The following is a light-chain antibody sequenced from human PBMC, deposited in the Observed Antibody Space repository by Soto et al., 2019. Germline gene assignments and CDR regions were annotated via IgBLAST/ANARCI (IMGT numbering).Light chain of an antibody. Sequence: EIVMTQSPATLSVPSGERATLSCRASQSVSSDLAWYQQKPGQAPRLLIYSVSTRATGIPARFSGSGSGTEFTLTINSLQSEDFAVYYCQQYNNWPYTFGQGTKLENK. CDR2: SVS. CDR3: QQYNNWPYT. CDR1: QSVSSD. J-gene: IGKJ2*01. V-gene: IGKV3-15*01.